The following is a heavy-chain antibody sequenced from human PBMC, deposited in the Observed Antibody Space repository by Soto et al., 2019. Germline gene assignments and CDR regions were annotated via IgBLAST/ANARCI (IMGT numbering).Heavy chain of an antibody. J-gene: IGHJ4*02. V-gene: IGHV3-23*01. CDR2: ISGSGGST. D-gene: IGHD2-21*02. CDR3: AKDRGLRDKGVTVHPFDY. CDR1: GFTFSSYA. Sequence: EVQLLESGGGLVQPGGSLSLSCAASGFTFSSYAMSWVRQAPGKGLEWVSAISGSGGSTYYADSVKGRFTISRDNSKNTLYLQMNSLRAEDTAVNYCAKDRGLRDKGVTVHPFDYCGQGTLVTVS.